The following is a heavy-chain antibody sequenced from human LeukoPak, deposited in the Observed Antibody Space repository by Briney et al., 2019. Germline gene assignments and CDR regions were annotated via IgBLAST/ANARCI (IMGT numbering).Heavy chain of an antibody. Sequence: ASVKVSCKASGYTFTSYHIHWVRQATGQGLEWMGWINPNSGNTGYAQKFQGRVTITRNTSISTAYMELSSLRSEDTAVYYCARVDSSSWYRGYPYFDYWGQGTLVTVSS. J-gene: IGHJ4*02. CDR1: GYTFTSYH. D-gene: IGHD6-13*01. CDR2: INPNSGNT. CDR3: ARVDSSSWYRGYPYFDY. V-gene: IGHV1-8*03.